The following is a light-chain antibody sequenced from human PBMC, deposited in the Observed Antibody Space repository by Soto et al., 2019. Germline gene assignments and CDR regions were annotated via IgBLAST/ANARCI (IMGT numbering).Light chain of an antibody. J-gene: IGLJ1*01. CDR2: DVT. CDR1: SSDVGAYNY. V-gene: IGLV2-11*01. CDR3: VSYTSSGTYV. Sequence: AVLTQPRSVAGSPGQSVTMSCTGTSSDVGAYNYVSWYQQHPGKAPRLMIYDVTRRPSGVPDRFSGSKSGSTASLTISGIQAEDEADYYCVSYTSSGTYVFAEGTKVTVL.